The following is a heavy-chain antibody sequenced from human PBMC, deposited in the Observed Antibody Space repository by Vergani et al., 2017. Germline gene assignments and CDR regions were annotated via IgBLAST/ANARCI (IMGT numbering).Heavy chain of an antibody. J-gene: IGHJ3*02. Sequence: QVQLVQSGAEVKKPGSSVKVSCKASGGTFSSYAISWVRQAPGQGLEWMGGINPNSGGTNYAQKFQGRVTMTRDTSISTAYMELSRLRSDDTAVYYCARVPYYYDSSGPTPEGAFDIWGQGTMVTVSS. D-gene: IGHD3-22*01. CDR3: ARVPYYYDSSGPTPEGAFDI. V-gene: IGHV1-2*02. CDR1: GGTFSSYA. CDR2: INPNSGGT.